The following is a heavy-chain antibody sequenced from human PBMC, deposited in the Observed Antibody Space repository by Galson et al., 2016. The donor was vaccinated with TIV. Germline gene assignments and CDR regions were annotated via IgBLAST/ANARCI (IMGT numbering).Heavy chain of an antibody. CDR3: ARDRGYSGYDWAFDY. CDR2: IIPIFVTA. V-gene: IGHV1-69*13. J-gene: IGHJ4*02. Sequence: SVKVSCKASGGTFSSYAISWVRQAPGQGLEWMGGIIPIFVTANYAQKFQGRVTITADESTSTAYMELSSLRSEDTAVYYCARDRGYSGYDWAFDYWGQGTLVTVSS. D-gene: IGHD5-12*01. CDR1: GGTFSSYA.